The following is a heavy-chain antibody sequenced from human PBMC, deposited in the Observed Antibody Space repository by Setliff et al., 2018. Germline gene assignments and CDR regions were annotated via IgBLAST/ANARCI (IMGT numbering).Heavy chain of an antibody. CDR2: ISAYNGYI. J-gene: IGHJ4*02. V-gene: IGHV1-18*01. D-gene: IGHD2-2*01. CDR1: GYAFGSSG. Sequence: GASVKVSCKASGYAFGSSGISWVRQAPGQGLEWMGWISAYNGYIVYAQKFQGRVTMTTDTSTTTAYMEVRSLRSDDTAVYYCARDRKEIVVKPPAASLDYWGQGTLVTVSS. CDR3: ARDRKEIVVKPPAASLDY.